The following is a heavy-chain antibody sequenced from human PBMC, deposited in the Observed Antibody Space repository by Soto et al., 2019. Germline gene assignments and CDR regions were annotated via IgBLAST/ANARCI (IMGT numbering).Heavy chain of an antibody. CDR1: GFTFSSYA. CDR3: AKGEDIVATVFDY. CDR2: ITSGGST. V-gene: IGHV3-23*01. Sequence: GGSLRLSCAASGFTFSSYAMSWVRQAPGKGLEWFSAITSGGSTYYADSVKGRFTISRDNSKNTLYLQMNSLRAEDTAVHYCAKGEDIVATVFDYWGQGILVTVSS. D-gene: IGHD5-12*01. J-gene: IGHJ4*02.